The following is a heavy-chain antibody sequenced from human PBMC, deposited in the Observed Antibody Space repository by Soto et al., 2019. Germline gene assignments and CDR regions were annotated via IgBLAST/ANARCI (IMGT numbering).Heavy chain of an antibody. V-gene: IGHV4-39*01. J-gene: IGHJ4*02. CDR2: IHYSGST. CDR1: GVSISGTNYF. CDR3: ARQRDYYDTSGDSYFDY. D-gene: IGHD3-22*01. Sequence: SETLSLTCTVSGVSISGTNYFWGWIRQPPGKGLEWIGSIHYSGSTYYNPSLKSRVTVSADTSKNQFSLKLTSVTAADTAVYYCARQRDYYDTSGDSYFDYWGQGTLVTVSS.